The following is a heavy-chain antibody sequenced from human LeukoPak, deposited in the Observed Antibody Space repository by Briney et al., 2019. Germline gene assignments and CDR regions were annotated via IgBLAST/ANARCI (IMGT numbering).Heavy chain of an antibody. CDR2: ISYSGSVQ. V-gene: IGHV3-30*19. D-gene: IGHD3-22*01. CDR1: GFNFNDYG. Sequence: GGSLRLSCAASGFNFNDYGMHWVRQAPGKGLEWVPVISYSGSVQFYADSVKGRFTISRDDSKNTVHMQMNRLRVEDTAVYYCARSPRDSRDWTGTLDYWGQGALVTVSS. CDR3: ARSPRDSRDWTGTLDY. J-gene: IGHJ4*02.